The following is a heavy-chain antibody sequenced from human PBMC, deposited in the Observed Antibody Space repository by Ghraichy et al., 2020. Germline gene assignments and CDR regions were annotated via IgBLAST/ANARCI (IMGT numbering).Heavy chain of an antibody. D-gene: IGHD6-13*01. CDR1: GFTFSSYA. J-gene: IGHJ4*02. Sequence: GGSLRLSCAASGFTFSSYAINWVRQAPGKGLEWVSTISGSGGRTDYADSVKGRFTVSRDNSKNTLYLQMNSLRAEDTAIYYCAKDQVAAAPGRPDYWGQGTLVTVSS. CDR2: ISGSGGRT. CDR3: AKDQVAAAPGRPDY. V-gene: IGHV3-23*01.